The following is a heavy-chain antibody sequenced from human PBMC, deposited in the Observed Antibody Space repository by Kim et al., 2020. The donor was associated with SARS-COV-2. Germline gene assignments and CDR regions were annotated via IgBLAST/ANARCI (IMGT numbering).Heavy chain of an antibody. V-gene: IGHV3-21*01. Sequence: GGSLRLSCAASGFTFSSYSMNWVRQAPGKGLEWVSSISSSSSYIYYADSVKGRFTISRDNAKNSLYLQMNSLRAEDTAVYYCARVPESSSWYWFDPWGQGTLVTVSS. D-gene: IGHD6-13*01. CDR3: ARVPESSSWYWFDP. J-gene: IGHJ5*02. CDR2: ISSSSSYI. CDR1: GFTFSSYS.